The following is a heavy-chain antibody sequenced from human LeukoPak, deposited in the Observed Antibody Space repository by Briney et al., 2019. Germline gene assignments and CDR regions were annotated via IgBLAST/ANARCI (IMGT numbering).Heavy chain of an antibody. CDR3: ARQKARLDPVEVTYYYDSSGPAAFDI. V-gene: IGHV5-51*01. Sequence: GESLKISCKGSGYSFTSYWIGWVRQMPGKGLEWMGIIYPGDSDTRYSPSFQGQVTISADKSISTAYLQWSSLKASDTAMYYCARQKARLDPVEVTYYYDSSGPAAFDIWGQGTMVTVSS. D-gene: IGHD3-22*01. J-gene: IGHJ3*02. CDR1: GYSFTSYW. CDR2: IYPGDSDT.